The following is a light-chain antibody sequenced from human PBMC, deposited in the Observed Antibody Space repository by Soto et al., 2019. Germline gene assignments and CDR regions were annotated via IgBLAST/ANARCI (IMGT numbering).Light chain of an antibody. CDR1: SSNIGNND. CDR3: AAWDDSLGEV. V-gene: IGLV1-47*01. J-gene: IGLJ1*01. Sequence: QSVLTQPPSASGTPGQRVTISCSGSSSNIGNNDVYWYQQFPGTAPKLVVYKNNQRPSGVPDRFSGSKSGTSASLAISGLRSEDEADYYCAAWDDSLGEVFGTGTKPTVL. CDR2: KNN.